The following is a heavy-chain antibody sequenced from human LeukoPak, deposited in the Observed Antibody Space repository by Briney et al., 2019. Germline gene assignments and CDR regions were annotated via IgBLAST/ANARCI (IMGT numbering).Heavy chain of an antibody. CDR3: AKEYTGTFSPFPSYFDN. J-gene: IGHJ4*02. V-gene: IGHV3-30*18. CDR1: GFTFYNYG. Sequence: GGSLRLSCAVSGFTFYNYGMHWVRQAPGKGLEWVTVISYDGRKKNYVDSVKGRFTISRDNSKNTLYLQMNSLRAEDTAIYYCAKEYTGTFSPFPSYFDNWGQGTLVTVSS. CDR2: ISYDGRKK. D-gene: IGHD1-26*01.